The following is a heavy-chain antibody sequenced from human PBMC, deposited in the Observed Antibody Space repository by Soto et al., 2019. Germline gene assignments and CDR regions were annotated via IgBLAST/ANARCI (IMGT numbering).Heavy chain of an antibody. D-gene: IGHD3-22*01. CDR3: ARPKDYDDCLDL. Sequence: SVKPTSEARGFGFTWLSRHWLRQAPGQRLEWMGWINAGNGNTKYSQKFQGRVAFTRDTSANTAYMELSSLISEDTAVYYCARPKDYDDCLDLWGQGTLVTVSS. J-gene: IGHJ4*02. V-gene: IGHV1-3*01. CDR1: GFGFTWLS. CDR2: INAGNGNT.